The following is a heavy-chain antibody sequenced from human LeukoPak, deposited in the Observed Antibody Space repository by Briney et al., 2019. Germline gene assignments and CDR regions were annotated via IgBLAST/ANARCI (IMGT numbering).Heavy chain of an antibody. D-gene: IGHD4-11*01. CDR1: GFTFSNYA. CDR2: INTGGVNT. Sequence: PGGSLRLSCAASGFTFSNYAMSWVRQAPGKGLGWVSAINTGGVNTYYVDSVKGRFTISRDNSKNTLYLQMNSLRAEDTAVYYCARPLDYSNYGFDYWGQGTLVTVSS. CDR3: ARPLDYSNYGFDY. J-gene: IGHJ4*02. V-gene: IGHV3-23*01.